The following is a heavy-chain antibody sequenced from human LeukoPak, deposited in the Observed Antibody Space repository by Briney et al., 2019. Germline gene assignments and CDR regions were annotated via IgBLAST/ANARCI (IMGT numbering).Heavy chain of an antibody. D-gene: IGHD2-15*01. V-gene: IGHV3-48*04. Sequence: GGSLRLSCAASGFTFSSYSMNWVRQAPGKGLEWVSYISSSSSTIYYADSVKGRFTISRDNAKNSLYLQMNSLRAEDTAVYYCARSYCSGGSCYSNFISRYFDYWGQGTLVTVSS. CDR3: ARSYCSGGSCYSNFISRYFDY. J-gene: IGHJ4*02. CDR2: ISSSSSTI. CDR1: GFTFSSYS.